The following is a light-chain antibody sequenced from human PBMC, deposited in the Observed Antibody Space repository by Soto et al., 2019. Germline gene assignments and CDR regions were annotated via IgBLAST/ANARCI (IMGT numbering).Light chain of an antibody. CDR2: EGS. CDR3: CSYAGSSTCV. J-gene: IGLJ1*01. CDR1: SSDVGSYNL. Sequence: QSALTQPASVSGSPGQSITISCTGTSSDVGSYNLVSWYQQHPGKAPKLMIYEGSKRPSGVSNRFSGSKSGNTASLTISGLQAEEEADYYCCSYAGSSTCVFGTGTKVTGL. V-gene: IGLV2-23*01.